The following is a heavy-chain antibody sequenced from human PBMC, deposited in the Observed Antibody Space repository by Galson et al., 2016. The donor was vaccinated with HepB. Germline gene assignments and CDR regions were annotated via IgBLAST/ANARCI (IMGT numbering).Heavy chain of an antibody. CDR3: AKSGRYYGVDHFDY. D-gene: IGHD4-17*01. Sequence: SLRLSCAASGFTFSTYWMSWVRQAPGKGLEWVANIKDDGSDKYYVDSVKGRFTISRDNSKNTLYLQMNSLRAEDTAVYYCAKSGRYYGVDHFDYWGQGTLVTVSS. CDR2: IKDDGSDK. V-gene: IGHV3-7*02. CDR1: GFTFSTYW. J-gene: IGHJ4*02.